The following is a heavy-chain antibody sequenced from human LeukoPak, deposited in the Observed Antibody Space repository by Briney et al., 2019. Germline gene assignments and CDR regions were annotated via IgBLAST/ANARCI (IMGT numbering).Heavy chain of an antibody. CDR1: GGSISSHY. CDR3: ARHTGGYCSSTSCDDWYFDL. CDR2: IYTSGST. V-gene: IGHV4-4*09. J-gene: IGHJ2*01. D-gene: IGHD2-2*01. Sequence: SETLSLTCTVSGGSISSHYWSWIRQPPGKGLEWIGYIYTSGSTNYNPSLKSRVTISVDTSKDQFSLKLSSVTAADTAVYYCARHTGGYCSSTSCDDWYFDLWGRGTLVTVSS.